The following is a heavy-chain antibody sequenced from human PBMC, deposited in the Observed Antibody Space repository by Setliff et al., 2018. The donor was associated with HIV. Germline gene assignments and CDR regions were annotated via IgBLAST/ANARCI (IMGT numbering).Heavy chain of an antibody. CDR3: EDNAKNSTGPGDFGEYFHC. V-gene: IGHV4-39*01. CDR2: LHYSGTT. Sequence: SETLSLTCTVSGGSIGTGASYWGWIRQPPGKGLEWIGSLHYSGTTYYNPSLNIRVTMSVDLAKNQFSLNLRSATAADTAVYYCEDNAKNSTGPGDFGEYFHCWGQGTLVTVSS. CDR1: GGSIGTGASY. J-gene: IGHJ1*01. D-gene: IGHD2-2*01.